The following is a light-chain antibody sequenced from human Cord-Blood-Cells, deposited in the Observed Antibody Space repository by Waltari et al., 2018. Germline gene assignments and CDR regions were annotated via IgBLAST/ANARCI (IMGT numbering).Light chain of an antibody. CDR3: QQYYSYPWT. Sequence: AIRMTQSPSSFSASTGDRVTITCRASQGISSYLAWYLQKPGKAPKLLIYAASTLQSGVPSRFSGSGSGTDFTLTISCLQSEDFATYYCQQYYSYPWTFGQGTKVEIK. CDR1: QGISSY. CDR2: AAS. J-gene: IGKJ1*01. V-gene: IGKV1-8*01.